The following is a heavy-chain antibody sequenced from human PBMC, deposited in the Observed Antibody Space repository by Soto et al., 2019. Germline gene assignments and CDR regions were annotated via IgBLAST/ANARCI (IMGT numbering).Heavy chain of an antibody. CDR3: ARASGQWLVRGGFDY. Sequence: EVQLVESGGGLVKPGGSLRLSCAASGFTFSSYSMNWVRQAPGKGLEWVSSISSSSSYIYYADSVKGRFTISRDNAKNSLYLQMNSLRAEDTAVYYCARASGQWLVRGGFDYWGQGTLVTVSS. V-gene: IGHV3-21*01. J-gene: IGHJ4*02. D-gene: IGHD6-19*01. CDR1: GFTFSSYS. CDR2: ISSSSSYI.